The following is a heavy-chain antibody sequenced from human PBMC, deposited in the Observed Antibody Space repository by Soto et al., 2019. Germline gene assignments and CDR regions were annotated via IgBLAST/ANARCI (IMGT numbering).Heavy chain of an antibody. D-gene: IGHD3-10*01. CDR2: VYSSGTT. V-gene: IGHV4-4*07. CDR1: GGSINSYW. Sequence: LSLTCSVSGGSINSYWWSWIRQPAGKGLEWIGRVYSSGTTDYNPSLNSRATLSVETSKNQFSLKLSSVTAADTAVYYCARDIGSYAYGEGYWGQGIQVTV. J-gene: IGHJ4*02. CDR3: ARDIGSYAYGEGY.